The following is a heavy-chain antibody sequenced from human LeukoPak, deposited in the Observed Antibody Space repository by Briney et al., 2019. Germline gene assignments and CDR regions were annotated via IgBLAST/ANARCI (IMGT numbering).Heavy chain of an antibody. V-gene: IGHV5-51*01. Sequence: GESPKISCQGSGYNSVLYWIGWVRQMPGKGLEWMGVVYPGDSQATHSPSFQGQVTMSADKSTNTAYLQWSSLKASDTAMYYCARRGYCNNDRCFEGTWWFDPWGQGTQVTVSS. J-gene: IGHJ5*02. CDR1: GYNSVLYW. CDR3: ARRGYCNNDRCFEGTWWFDP. CDR2: VYPGDSQA. D-gene: IGHD2-8*01.